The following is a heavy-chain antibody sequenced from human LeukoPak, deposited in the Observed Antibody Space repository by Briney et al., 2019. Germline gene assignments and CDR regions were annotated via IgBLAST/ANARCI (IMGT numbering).Heavy chain of an antibody. V-gene: IGHV2-70*11. CDR1: GFSLSTSGMC. D-gene: IGHD6-19*01. CDR3: ARSIDGGWYGRFDY. CDR2: IDWDDDK. Sequence: SGPALVKPTQTLTLTCTFSGFSLSTSGMCVSWIRQPPGKALEWLARIDWDDDKYYSTSLKTRLTISKDTSKNQVVPTMTNMDPVDTATYYCARSIDGGWYGRFDYWGQGTLVTVSS. J-gene: IGHJ4*02.